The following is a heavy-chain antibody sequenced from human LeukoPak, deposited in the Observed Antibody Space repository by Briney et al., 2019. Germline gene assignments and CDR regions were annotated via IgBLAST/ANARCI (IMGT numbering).Heavy chain of an antibody. CDR2: VDPRGNT. Sequence: SSETLSLTCAVPGHSFSSDYYWAWIRQPPGKGLEWIANVDPRGNTYYNPSLKSLATIALDTFKSQFSLKVTAVTAEDTAIYYCATVGASHYGDWFFDYWGQGVLVTVSS. CDR1: GHSFSSDYY. CDR3: ATVGASHYGDWFFDY. V-gene: IGHV4-38-2*01. D-gene: IGHD4-17*01. J-gene: IGHJ4*02.